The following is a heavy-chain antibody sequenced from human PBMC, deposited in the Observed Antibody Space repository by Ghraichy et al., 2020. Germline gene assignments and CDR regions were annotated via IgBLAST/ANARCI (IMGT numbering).Heavy chain of an antibody. CDR3: AKKVLDIVVVPAAFDY. J-gene: IGHJ4*02. V-gene: IGHV3-23*01. Sequence: GALRLSCAASGFTFSSYAMSWVRQAPGKGLEWVSAISGSGGSTYYADSVKGQFTISRDNSKNTLYLQMNSLRAEDTAVYYCAKKVLDIVVVPAAFDYWGQGTLVTVSS. D-gene: IGHD2-2*03. CDR2: ISGSGGST. CDR1: GFTFSSYA.